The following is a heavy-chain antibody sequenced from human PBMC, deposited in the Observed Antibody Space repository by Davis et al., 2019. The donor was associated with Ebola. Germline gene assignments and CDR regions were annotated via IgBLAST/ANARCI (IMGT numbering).Heavy chain of an antibody. CDR2: IGPLGDA. CDR1: GFTFSRFD. D-gene: IGHD3-3*01. CDR3: ARIFSWGYFDL. J-gene: IGHJ2*01. Sequence: PGGSLRLSCVASGFTFSRFDMHWVRQLTGKGLECVSRIGPLGDALYPDSVRGRFIMSRDNGKNSLYLQMNSLGAGDTAVYFCARIFSWGYFDLWGRGALVTVSS. V-gene: IGHV3-13*01.